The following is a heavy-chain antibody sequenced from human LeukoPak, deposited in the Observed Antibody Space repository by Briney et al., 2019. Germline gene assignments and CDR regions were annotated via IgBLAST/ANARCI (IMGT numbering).Heavy chain of an antibody. Sequence: ASVKVSCKASGYTFTSYYIHWVRQAPGQGLEWMGIVNPTGGSTNYAQRFQGRVTMTRDTSTSTVYMELGSLRSEDTAVYFCARTDYGGNSYYFDYWGQGTLVTVSS. CDR2: VNPTGGST. D-gene: IGHD4-23*01. CDR1: GYTFTSYY. V-gene: IGHV1-46*01. J-gene: IGHJ4*02. CDR3: ARTDYGGNSYYFDY.